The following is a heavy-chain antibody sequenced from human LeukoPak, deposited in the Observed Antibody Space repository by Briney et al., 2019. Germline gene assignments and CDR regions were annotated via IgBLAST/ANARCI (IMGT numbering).Heavy chain of an antibody. CDR3: ARAAIYCSGGSCYRDFDY. J-gene: IGHJ4*02. Sequence: ASVKVSCKASGYTFTSYDINWVRQATGQGLEWMGWINPNSGNTGYAQKFQGRVTITRNTSISTAYMELSSLRSEDTAVYYCARAAIYCSGGSCYRDFDYWGQGTLVTVSS. CDR1: GYTFTSYD. D-gene: IGHD2-15*01. V-gene: IGHV1-8*03. CDR2: INPNSGNT.